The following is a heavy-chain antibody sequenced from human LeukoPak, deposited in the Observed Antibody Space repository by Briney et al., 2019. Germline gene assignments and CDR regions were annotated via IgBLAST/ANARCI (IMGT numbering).Heavy chain of an antibody. CDR3: AKGGLVHPLHI. CDR1: GFIVNTNY. J-gene: IGHJ3*02. V-gene: IGHV3-53*01. Sequence: GGSLRLSCAASGFIVNTNYMTWVRQAPGRGLEWVSFIYADGTTYYADSVKGRFTISRDNSKNTLYLQMNSLRAEDTAVYYCAKGGLVHPLHIWGQGTMVTVSS. D-gene: IGHD3/OR15-3a*01. CDR2: IYADGTT.